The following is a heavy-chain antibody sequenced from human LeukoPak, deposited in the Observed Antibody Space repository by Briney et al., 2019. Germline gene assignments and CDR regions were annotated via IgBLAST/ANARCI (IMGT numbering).Heavy chain of an antibody. CDR1: GFTFSSYG. CDR2: ISSSGSTI. D-gene: IGHD2-15*01. Sequence: GGSLRLSCAASGFTFSSYGMHWVRQAPGKGLEWVSYISSSGSTIYYADSVKGRFTISRDNAKNSLYLQMNSLRAEDTAVYYCARAQDSGGSPYFDYWGQGTLVTVSS. J-gene: IGHJ4*02. CDR3: ARAQDSGGSPYFDY. V-gene: IGHV3-48*04.